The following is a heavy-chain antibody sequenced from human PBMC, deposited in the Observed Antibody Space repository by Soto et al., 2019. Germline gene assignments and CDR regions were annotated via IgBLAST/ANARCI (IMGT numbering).Heavy chain of an antibody. CDR1: VYSVTIGW. CDR3: ARPGSSGRLLWYYYGMDV. V-gene: IGHV5-51*01. CDR2: IYPGDSDT. J-gene: IGHJ6*02. Sequence: WESLRISGNVSVYSVTIGWIGWVRQMRGKGLEWMGIIYPGDSDTRYSPSFQCQVTISAYKSISTAYLQWSSLKASDTAMYYCARPGSSGRLLWYYYGMDVWGQGTTVTVSS. D-gene: IGHD6-19*01.